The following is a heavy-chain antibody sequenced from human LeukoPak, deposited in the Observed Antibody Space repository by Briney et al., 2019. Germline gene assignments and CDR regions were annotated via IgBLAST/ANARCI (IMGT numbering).Heavy chain of an antibody. J-gene: IGHJ5*02. CDR3: ARGVVPAAANWFDP. CDR2: IYHSGST. V-gene: IGHV4-30-2*01. D-gene: IGHD2-2*01. CDR1: GGSISSGGYS. Sequence: SETLSLTCAVSGGSISSGGYSWSWIRQPPGKGLEWIGYIYHSGSTYYNPSLKSRVTISVDRSKNQFSLKLSSGTAADTAVYYCARGVVPAAANWFDPWGQGTLVTVSS.